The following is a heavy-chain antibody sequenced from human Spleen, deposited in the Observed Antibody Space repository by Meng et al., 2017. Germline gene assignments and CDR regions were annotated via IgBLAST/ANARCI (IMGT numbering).Heavy chain of an antibody. D-gene: IGHD4-11*01. CDR2: INHSGST. CDR3: ARGPTTMAHDFDY. CDR1: GWSFSDYY. J-gene: IGHJ4*02. V-gene: IGHV4-34*01. Sequence: QVHPQHLGAALLKPSETLSLTCGVSGWSFSDYYWSWIRQPPGKVLEWIGEINHSGSTNYNPSLESRATISVDTSQNNLSLKLSSVTAADSAVYYCARGPTTMAHDFDYWGQGTLVTVSS.